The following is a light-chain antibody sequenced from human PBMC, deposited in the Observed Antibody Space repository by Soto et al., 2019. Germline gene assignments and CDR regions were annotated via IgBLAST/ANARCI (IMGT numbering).Light chain of an antibody. CDR2: SAS. CDR3: QQYNNWPPYT. J-gene: IGKJ2*01. V-gene: IGKV3-15*01. Sequence: EIVMTQSPATLSVSPGERATLSCRASQSVSSNLAWYQQKPGQAPRLLIYSASTRATGVPARFSGSGSGTEFTLTISRLQSEDFEVYYCQQYNNWPPYTFGQGTNLEIK. CDR1: QSVSSN.